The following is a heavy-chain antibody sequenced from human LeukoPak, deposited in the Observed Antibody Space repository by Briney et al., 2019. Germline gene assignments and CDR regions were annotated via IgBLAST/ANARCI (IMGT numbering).Heavy chain of an antibody. CDR3: AKDGPRYDAFDI. J-gene: IGHJ3*02. Sequence: GGSLRLSCAASGFTFSSYGMHWVRQAPGKGLEWVAFIQYDGSNKYYADSVKGRFTISRDNSKNTLYLQMNSLRAEDTAVYYCAKDGPRYDAFDIWGQGTMVTVSS. V-gene: IGHV3-30*02. CDR2: IQYDGSNK. CDR1: GFTFSSYG.